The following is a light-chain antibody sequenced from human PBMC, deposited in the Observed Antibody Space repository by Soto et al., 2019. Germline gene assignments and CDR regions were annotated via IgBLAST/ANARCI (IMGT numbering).Light chain of an antibody. V-gene: IGKV3-15*01. Sequence: MTQSPATLSVSPGERATLSCRASQSISGELAWYQQRPGQPPRLLIYGVSTRATGVPDRFSGSGSGSDFTLTINGLQSEDFAVYYCQQGHDWPLTFGQGTRLDI. CDR1: QSISGE. J-gene: IGKJ2*01. CDR2: GVS. CDR3: QQGHDWPLT.